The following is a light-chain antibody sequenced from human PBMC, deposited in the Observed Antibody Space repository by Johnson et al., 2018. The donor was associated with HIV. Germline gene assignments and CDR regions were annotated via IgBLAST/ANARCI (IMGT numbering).Light chain of an antibody. J-gene: IGLJ1*01. Sequence: HSVLTQPPSVSAAPGQKVTISCSGSTSNIGNNYISWYQHLPGTAPKLLIYDNDKRPSGIPDRFSGSKSGTSATLGITGLQTGDEADYYCGTWDSSLSAFVFGTGTDVTVL. CDR3: GTWDSSLSAFV. V-gene: IGLV1-51*01. CDR1: TSNIGNNY. CDR2: DND.